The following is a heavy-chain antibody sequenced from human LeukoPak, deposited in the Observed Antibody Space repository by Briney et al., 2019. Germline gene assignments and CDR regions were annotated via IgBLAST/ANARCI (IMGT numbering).Heavy chain of an antibody. J-gene: IGHJ6*02. Sequence: SSETLSLTCTVSGGSISSSSYYWGWIRQPPGKGLEWIGSIYYSGSTYYNPSLKSRVTISVDTSKNQFSLKLSSVTAADTAVYYCASGWLQVYYYGMDVRGQGTTVTVSS. CDR2: IYYSGST. CDR3: ASGWLQVYYYGMDV. V-gene: IGHV4-39*01. D-gene: IGHD5-24*01. CDR1: GGSISSSSYY.